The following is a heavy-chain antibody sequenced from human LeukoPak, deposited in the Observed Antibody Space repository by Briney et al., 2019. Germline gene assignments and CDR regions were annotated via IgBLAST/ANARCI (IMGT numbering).Heavy chain of an antibody. CDR1: GFTFSFYW. Sequence: GGSLRLSCAASGFTFSFYWMHWVRQAPGKGLVWVSRINSDETSTNYADSVRGRFTISRDNAKNTVYLQMNSLRAEDTAVYYCAKDRYSSGWYSDFDYWGQGTLVTVSS. J-gene: IGHJ4*02. D-gene: IGHD6-19*01. V-gene: IGHV3-74*01. CDR2: INSDETST. CDR3: AKDRYSSGWYSDFDY.